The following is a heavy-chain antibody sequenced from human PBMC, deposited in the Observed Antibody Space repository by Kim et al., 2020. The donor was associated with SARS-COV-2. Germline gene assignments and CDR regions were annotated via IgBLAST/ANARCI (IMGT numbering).Heavy chain of an antibody. CDR3: ARATDPSFTSLIGYSGYDLGPAGFDY. V-gene: IGHV1-69*13. J-gene: IGHJ4*02. CDR2: IIPIFGTA. Sequence: SVKVSCKASGGTFSSYAISWVRQAPGQGLEWMGGIIPIFGTANYAQKFQGRVTITADESTSTAYMELSSLRSEDTAVYYCARATDPSFTSLIGYSGYDLGPAGFDYWGQGTLVTVSS. CDR1: GGTFSSYA. D-gene: IGHD5-12*01.